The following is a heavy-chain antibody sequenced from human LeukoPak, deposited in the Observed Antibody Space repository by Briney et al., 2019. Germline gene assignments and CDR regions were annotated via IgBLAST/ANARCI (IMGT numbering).Heavy chain of an antibody. CDR3: ARDSGTTGEVKFDP. CDR1: GGSINTPNYY. D-gene: IGHD3-10*01. Sequence: PSETLSLTCTVSGGSINTPNYYWGWIRQTPGKGLEWIGNIFYSGGTYYSPSLTSRVTISLDTSNNQFSLRLRFVTAADTAVYYCARDSGTTGEVKFDPWGQGTLVTVSS. J-gene: IGHJ5*02. CDR2: IFYSGGT. V-gene: IGHV4-39*07.